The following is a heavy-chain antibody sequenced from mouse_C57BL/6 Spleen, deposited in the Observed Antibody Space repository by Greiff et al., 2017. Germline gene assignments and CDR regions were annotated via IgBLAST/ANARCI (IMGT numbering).Heavy chain of an antibody. D-gene: IGHD1-1*01. CDR2: INPSTGGT. CDR3: ARDYGSSYEDY. Sequence: EVQLQQSGPELVKPGASVKISCKASGYSFTGYYMNWVKQSPEKSLEWIGEINPSTGGTTYNQKFKAKATLTVDKSSSTAYMQLKSLTSEDSAVYYCARDYGSSYEDYWGQGTTLTVSS. CDR1: GYSFTGYY. V-gene: IGHV1-42*01. J-gene: IGHJ2*01.